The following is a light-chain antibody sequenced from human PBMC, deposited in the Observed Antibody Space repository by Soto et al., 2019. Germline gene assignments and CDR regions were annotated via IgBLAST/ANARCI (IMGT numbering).Light chain of an antibody. CDR1: SSDVGGYDY. V-gene: IGLV2-14*01. CDR3: SSYATSCALV. Sequence: QSVLTQPASESGSPGQSITMSCTGTSSDVGGYDYVSWYQQHPAKVPKLIIYEVSKRPSGVSHRFSGSKSGNTASLTISGLQTEDEADYDCSSYATSCALVVGGGTKVTVL. J-gene: IGLJ2*01. CDR2: EVS.